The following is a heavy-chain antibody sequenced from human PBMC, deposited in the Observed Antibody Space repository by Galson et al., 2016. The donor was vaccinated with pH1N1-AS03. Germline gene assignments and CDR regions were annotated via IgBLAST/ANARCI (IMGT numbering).Heavy chain of an antibody. V-gene: IGHV1-46*01. CDR3: ARVSAGLTGYYYAMDV. D-gene: IGHD4/OR15-4a*01. CDR1: GYTFTSYY. J-gene: IGHJ6*02. Sequence: SVKVSCKASGYTFTSYYIHWVRQAPGQGREWMGIINPSDGNTNYAQRFQGRVTMTRDTSTSTVYRELSSLRSDETAVYYCARVSAGLTGYYYAMDVWGQGTTVTVSS. CDR2: INPSDGNT.